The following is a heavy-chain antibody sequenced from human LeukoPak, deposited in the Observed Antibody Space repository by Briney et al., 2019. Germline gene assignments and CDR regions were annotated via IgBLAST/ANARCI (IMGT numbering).Heavy chain of an antibody. CDR1: GFTFSSYA. CDR2: ISYDGSNK. J-gene: IGHJ4*02. V-gene: IGHV3-30-3*01. CDR3: ARDSAPRIFDWLFPDY. Sequence: GGSLRLSCAASGFTFSSYAMHWVRQAPGKGLEWVAVISYDGSNKYYADSVKGRFTISRDNSKNTLYLQMNSLRAEVTAVYYCARDSAPRIFDWLFPDYWGQGTLVTVSS. D-gene: IGHD3-9*01.